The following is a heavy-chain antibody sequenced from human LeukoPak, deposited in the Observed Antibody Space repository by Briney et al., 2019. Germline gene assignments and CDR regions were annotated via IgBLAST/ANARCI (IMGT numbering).Heavy chain of an antibody. CDR1: GFSFSTYS. Sequence: TGGSLRLSXAASGFSFSTYSMNWVRQAPGKGMEWVSYISNSGSSTYYADSVKGRFTISRDIAKNSLYLQMNSLRAEDTAVYSCARGRDGYNSGAFDIWGQGTMVTVSS. CDR3: ARGRDGYNSGAFDI. CDR2: ISNSGSST. V-gene: IGHV3-48*04. J-gene: IGHJ3*02. D-gene: IGHD5-24*01.